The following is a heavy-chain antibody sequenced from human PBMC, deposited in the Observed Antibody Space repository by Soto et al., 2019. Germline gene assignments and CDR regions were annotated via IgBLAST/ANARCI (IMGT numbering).Heavy chain of an antibody. Sequence: TSETLSLTCTVSGGSISSGDYYWSWIRQPPGKGLEWIGYIYYSGSTYYNPSLKSRVTISVDTSKNQFSLKLSSVTAADTAVYYCARGQGYGDNHNWFDPWGQGTLVTVSS. CDR3: ARGQGYGDNHNWFDP. CDR1: GGSISSGDYY. V-gene: IGHV4-30-4*01. J-gene: IGHJ5*02. CDR2: IYYSGST. D-gene: IGHD4-17*01.